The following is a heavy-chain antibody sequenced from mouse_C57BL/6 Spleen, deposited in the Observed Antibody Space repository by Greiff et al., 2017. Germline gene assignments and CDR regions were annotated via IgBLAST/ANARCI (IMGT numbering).Heavy chain of an antibody. CDR3: ARDYYGSSYGC. Sequence: VKLQESGAELVRPGASVKLSCKVSGYTFTDYYINWVKLRPGQGLEWIARIYPGSGNTYYNEKFKGKATLTAEKSSSTAYMQLSSLTSEDSAVYLCARDYYGSSYGCWGQGTTLTVST. CDR1: GYTFTDYY. V-gene: IGHV1-76*01. CDR2: IYPGSGNT. J-gene: IGHJ2*01. D-gene: IGHD1-1*01.